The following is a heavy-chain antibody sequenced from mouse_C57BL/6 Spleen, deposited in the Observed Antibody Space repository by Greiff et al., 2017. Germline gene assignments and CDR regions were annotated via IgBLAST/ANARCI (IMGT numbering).Heavy chain of an antibody. J-gene: IGHJ3*01. CDR1: GYAFSSSW. CDR3: ASPYEYDLSWFAY. CDR2: IYPGDGDT. D-gene: IGHD2-4*01. Sequence: QVQLQQSGPELVKPGASVKISCKASGYAFSSSWMNWVKQRPGKGLEWIGRIYPGDGDTNYNGKFKGKATLTADKSSSTAYMQLSSLTSEDSAVYFCASPYEYDLSWFAYWGQGTLVTVSA. V-gene: IGHV1-82*01.